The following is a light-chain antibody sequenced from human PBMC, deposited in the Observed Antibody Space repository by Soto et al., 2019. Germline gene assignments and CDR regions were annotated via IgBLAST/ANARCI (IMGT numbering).Light chain of an antibody. CDR2: GAS. J-gene: IGKJ4*01. CDR3: RQYGRSLGFA. CDR1: QSVSSNF. V-gene: IGKV3-20*01. Sequence: EIVLTQSPGTLSLSPGERGTLSCRASQSVSSNFLAWYQEKPGQAPRLLIYGASSRASGIPDRFSGSGSGTDFTLTTSRLEPEDFAVYYCRQYGRSLGFAVGGGTKVDIK.